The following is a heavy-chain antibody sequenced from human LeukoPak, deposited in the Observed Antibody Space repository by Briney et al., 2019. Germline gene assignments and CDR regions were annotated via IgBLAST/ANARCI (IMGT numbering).Heavy chain of an antibody. CDR3: ARGYAYGPNYYFDY. V-gene: IGHV4-59*01. J-gene: IGHJ4*02. CDR2: IYYSGST. Sequence: SETLSLTCSFSGGSISNYYWSWVRQPPGKGLEWIGYIYYSGSTDYNPSLKSRVTISIDTSKNHFSLRLSSVTAADTASYYCARGYAYGPNYYFDYWGQGDLVTVSS. CDR1: GGSISNYY. D-gene: IGHD5-18*01.